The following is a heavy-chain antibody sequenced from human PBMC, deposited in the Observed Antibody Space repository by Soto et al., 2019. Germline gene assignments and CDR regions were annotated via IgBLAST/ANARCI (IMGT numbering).Heavy chain of an antibody. CDR2: ISGSGGST. D-gene: IGHD3-10*01. CDR3: ARDSRNNYYGSGSRLYAFDI. V-gene: IGHV3-23*01. Sequence: PGGSLRLSCAASGFTFSSYAMSWVRQAPGKGLEWVSAISGSGGSTYYADSVKGRFTISRDNSKNTLYLQMNSLRAEDTVVYYCARDSRNNYYGSGSRLYAFDIWGQGTMVTVSS. CDR1: GFTFSSYA. J-gene: IGHJ3*02.